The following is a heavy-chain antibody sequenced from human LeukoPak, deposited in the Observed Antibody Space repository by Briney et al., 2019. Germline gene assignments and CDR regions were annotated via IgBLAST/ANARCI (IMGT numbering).Heavy chain of an antibody. D-gene: IGHD2-8*02. CDR3: ATYRQVLLPFES. CDR2: ISAYNGNT. J-gene: IGHJ4*02. CDR1: GYTFTSYY. Sequence: ASVKVSCKASGYTFTSYYMHWVRQAPGQGLEWMGWISAYNGNTNYAQKLQGRVTMTTDTSTSTAYMELRSLRSDDTAIYYCATYRQVLLPFESWGQGTLVTVSS. V-gene: IGHV1-18*04.